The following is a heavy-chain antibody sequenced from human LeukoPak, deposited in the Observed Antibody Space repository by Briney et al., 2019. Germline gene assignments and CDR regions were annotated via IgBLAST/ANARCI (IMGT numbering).Heavy chain of an antibody. CDR1: GGSISSYY. D-gene: IGHD6-13*01. Sequence: SETLSLTCTVSGGSISSYYWSWIRQPPGKGLEWIGYIYYSGSTNYNPSLKSRVTISVDTSKNQFSLKLSSVTAADTAVYYCARVMRGGSSWSTPFDYWGQGTLVTVSS. CDR3: ARVMRGGSSWSTPFDY. V-gene: IGHV4-59*01. CDR2: IYYSGST. J-gene: IGHJ4*02.